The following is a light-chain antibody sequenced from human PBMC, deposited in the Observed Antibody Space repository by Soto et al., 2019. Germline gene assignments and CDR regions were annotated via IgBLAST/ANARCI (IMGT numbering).Light chain of an antibody. CDR2: DAS. CDR1: QSVSNN. Sequence: ILMTQSPATLSVSPGERATLSCRASQSVSNNLAGYQQKPGQAHRLLIYDASTRATGIPARFSGSGSGTEFTLSISGLQSEDFAVYYCQQYNIWPPWTFGQGTKVEVK. V-gene: IGKV3-15*01. J-gene: IGKJ1*01. CDR3: QQYNIWPPWT.